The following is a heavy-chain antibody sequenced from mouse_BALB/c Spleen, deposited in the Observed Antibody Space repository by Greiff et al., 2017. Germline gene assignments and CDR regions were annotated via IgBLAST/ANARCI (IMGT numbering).Heavy chain of an antibody. CDR3: ARSGAMDY. J-gene: IGHJ4*01. CDR1: GFTFSSFG. CDR2: ISSGSSTI. V-gene: IGHV5-17*02. D-gene: IGHD3-1*01. Sequence: DVMLVESGEGLVQPGGSRKLSCAASGFTFSSFGMHWVRQAPEKGLEWVAYISSGSSTIYYADTVKGRFTISRDNPKNTLFLQMTSLRSEDTAMYYCARSGAMDYWGQGTSVTVSS.